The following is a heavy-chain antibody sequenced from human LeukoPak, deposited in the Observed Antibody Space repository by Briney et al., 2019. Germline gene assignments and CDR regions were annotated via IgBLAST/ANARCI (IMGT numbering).Heavy chain of an antibody. CDR2: INGGNGNA. J-gene: IGHJ6*02. V-gene: IGHV1-3*03. CDR3: ARGGSYAMDV. D-gene: IGHD2-2*01. Sequence: GASVKVSCKASGYTFTSYAIHWVRRAPGQRLEWMGWINGGNGNAKYSQEFQGRVTITRDTSANTAYMELSSLRSEDMALYYCARGGSYAMDVWGQGTTVTVAS. CDR1: GYTFTSYA.